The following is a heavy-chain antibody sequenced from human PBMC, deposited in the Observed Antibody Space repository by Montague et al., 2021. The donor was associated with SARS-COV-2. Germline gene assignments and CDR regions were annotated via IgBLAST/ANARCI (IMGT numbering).Heavy chain of an antibody. V-gene: IGHV4-39*01. Sequence: SETLSLTCTVSGGSISSSSYYWGWIRQPPGKGLEWIESIYYSGSTYYNPSLKSRVTISVDTSKNQFSLKLSSVTAADTAVYYCASALGYCSSTSCYSVYGMDVWGQGTTVTVSS. CDR3: ASALGYCSSTSCYSVYGMDV. CDR2: IYYSGST. J-gene: IGHJ6*02. D-gene: IGHD2-2*01. CDR1: GGSISSSSYY.